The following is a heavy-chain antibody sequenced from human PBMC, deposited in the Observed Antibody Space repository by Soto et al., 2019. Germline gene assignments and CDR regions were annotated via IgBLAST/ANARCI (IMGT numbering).Heavy chain of an antibody. V-gene: IGHV3-21*01. D-gene: IGHD6-6*01. J-gene: IGHJ4*02. CDR1: GFTFSSYS. CDR2: ISSSSSYI. CDR3: VGPYSSSPRPGY. Sequence: KPGGSLRLSCAASGFTFSSYSMNWVRQAPGKGLEWVSSISSSSSYIYYADSVKGRFTISRDNAKNSLYLQMNSLRAEDTAVYYCVGPYSSSPRPGYWGQGTLVTVSS.